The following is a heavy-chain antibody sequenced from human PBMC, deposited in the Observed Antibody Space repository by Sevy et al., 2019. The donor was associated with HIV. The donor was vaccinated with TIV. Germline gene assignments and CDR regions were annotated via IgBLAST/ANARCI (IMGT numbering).Heavy chain of an antibody. CDR1: GFTFSSYA. J-gene: IGHJ4*02. CDR3: AKRGAVPIFGVFTPFDS. D-gene: IGHD3-3*01. V-gene: IGHV3-23*01. Sequence: GGSLRLSCAASGFTFSSYAMSWVRQAPGKGLEWVSAMLGTGGDTYYADSVKGRFTISRDNSKNTLYLQMNNLRAEDRAVYYCAKRGAVPIFGVFTPFDSWGQGTLVTVSS. CDR2: MLGTGGDT.